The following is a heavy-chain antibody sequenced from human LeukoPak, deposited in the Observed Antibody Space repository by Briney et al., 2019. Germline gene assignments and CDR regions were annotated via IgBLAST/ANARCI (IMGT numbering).Heavy chain of an antibody. D-gene: IGHD3-10*01. CDR3: ARGSITMVRGVIIDY. J-gene: IGHJ4*02. V-gene: IGHV1-18*01. CDR1: GYTFTSYG. CDR2: ISAYNGNT. Sequence: ASVKVSCKASGYTFTSYGISWVRQAPGRGPEWMGWISAYNGNTNYAQKLQGRVTMTTDTSTSTAYMELRSLRSDDTAVYYCARGSITMVRGVIIDYWGQGTLVTVSS.